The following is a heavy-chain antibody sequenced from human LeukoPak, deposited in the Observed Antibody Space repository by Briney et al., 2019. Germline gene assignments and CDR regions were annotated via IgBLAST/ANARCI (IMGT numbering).Heavy chain of an antibody. D-gene: IGHD4-23*01. CDR3: AGTSYGGEDDAFDI. Sequence: APVKVSCKASGYTFTSYDINWVRQATGQGLEWMGWMNPNSGNAGYAQKFQGRVTMTRNTSISTAYMELSSLRSENTAVYYCAGTSYGGEDDAFDIWGQGTMVTVSS. CDR2: MNPNSGNA. CDR1: GYTFTSYD. J-gene: IGHJ3*02. V-gene: IGHV1-8*01.